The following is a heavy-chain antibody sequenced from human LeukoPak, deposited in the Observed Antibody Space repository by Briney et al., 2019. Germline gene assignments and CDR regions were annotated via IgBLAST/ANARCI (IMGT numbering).Heavy chain of an antibody. Sequence: ASVKVSCKASGYTFTSYGISWVRQAPGQGLEWMGWISAYNGNTNYAQKLQGRVTMTRDMSTSTVYMELSSLRSEDTAVYYCARDSPPFYDSSGYPAYWGQGTLVTVSS. CDR3: ARDSPPFYDSSGYPAY. CDR2: ISAYNGNT. J-gene: IGHJ4*02. D-gene: IGHD3-22*01. V-gene: IGHV1-18*01. CDR1: GYTFTSYG.